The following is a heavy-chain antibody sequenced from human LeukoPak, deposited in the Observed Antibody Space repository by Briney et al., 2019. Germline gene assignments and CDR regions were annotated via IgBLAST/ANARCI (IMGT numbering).Heavy chain of an antibody. Sequence: PSETLSLTCIVSGGSINNYYWSWIRQPPGKGLEWIGYIYYSRNTNYNPSLRGRVSISLDTSKNQFSLKLTSVTAADTAVYYCARIVPYKFGYVDYWGQGTLVTVSS. CDR1: GGSINNYY. CDR3: ARIVPYKFGYVDY. D-gene: IGHD6-6*01. J-gene: IGHJ4*02. V-gene: IGHV4-59*01. CDR2: IYYSRNT.